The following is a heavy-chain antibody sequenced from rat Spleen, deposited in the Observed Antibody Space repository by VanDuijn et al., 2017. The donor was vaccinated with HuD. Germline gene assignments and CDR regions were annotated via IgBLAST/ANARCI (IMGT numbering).Heavy chain of an antibody. J-gene: IGHJ3*01. V-gene: IGHV5S13*01. CDR1: GFTFSNSG. CDR3: ARGTGAY. CDR2: ITNSGDST. D-gene: IGHD4-3*01. Sequence: EVQLVESGGGLVQPGRSLKLSCVVSGFTFSNSGMAWVRQAPTKGLEWVASITNSGDSTYYRDSVKGRFTISRHNAKSTLYLQMDSLRSEDTATYYCARGTGAYWGQGTLVTVFS.